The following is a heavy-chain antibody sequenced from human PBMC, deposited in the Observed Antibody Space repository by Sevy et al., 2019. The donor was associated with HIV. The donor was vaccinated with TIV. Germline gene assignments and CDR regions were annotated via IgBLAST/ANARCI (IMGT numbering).Heavy chain of an antibody. CDR2: ISASGKTI. Sequence: GGSLRLSCIVSGFTFTTYGMNWVRQTPGKGLEWLSYISASGKTIYYADSVQDRFTISRDIAENSLYLQMNNLRAEDTAVYYCTSDRYISTSHYDYWGQGTQVTVSS. V-gene: IGHV3-48*01. J-gene: IGHJ4*02. D-gene: IGHD6-13*01. CDR3: TSDRYISTSHYDY. CDR1: GFTFTTYG.